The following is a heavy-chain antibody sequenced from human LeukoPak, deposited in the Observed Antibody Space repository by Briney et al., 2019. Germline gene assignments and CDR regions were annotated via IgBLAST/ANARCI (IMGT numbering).Heavy chain of an antibody. J-gene: IGHJ6*02. CDR1: GFTFTNYG. D-gene: IGHD3-22*01. CDR2: IWYDGSKK. Sequence: GGSLRLSCAASGFTFTNYGMHWVRQAPGRGLEWEAVIWYDGSKKYYADSVKGRFTTSRDNSKNTLYLQMNSLRAEDTAVYYCARDYYDSSDMDVWGQGTTVTVSS. CDR3: ARDYYDSSDMDV. V-gene: IGHV3-33*01.